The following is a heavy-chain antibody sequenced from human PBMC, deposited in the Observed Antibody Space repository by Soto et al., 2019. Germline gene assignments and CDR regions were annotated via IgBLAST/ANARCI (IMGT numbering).Heavy chain of an antibody. CDR3: ARVVVAEYNWFDP. Sequence: PGGSLRLSCAACGFTFSDYYMSWIRQAPGKGLEWVSYISSSSSYTNYADSVKGRFTISRDNAKNSLYLQMNSLRAEDTAVYYCARVVVAEYNWFDPWGQGTLVTVSS. J-gene: IGHJ5*02. CDR2: ISSSSSYT. D-gene: IGHD2-15*01. V-gene: IGHV3-11*06. CDR1: GFTFSDYY.